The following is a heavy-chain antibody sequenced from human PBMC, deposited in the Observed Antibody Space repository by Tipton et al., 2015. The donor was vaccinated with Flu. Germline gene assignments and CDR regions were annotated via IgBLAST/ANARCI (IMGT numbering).Heavy chain of an antibody. Sequence: SLRLSCAASGFTFSSYEMNWVRQAPGKGLEWVSYISSSGSTIYYADSVEGRFTISRDNAKNSLYLQMNSLRAEDTAVYYCASYYGDHNYYYYYGMDVWGQGTTVTVSS. CDR3: ASYYGDHNYYYYYGMDV. CDR2: ISSSGSTI. J-gene: IGHJ6*02. CDR1: GFTFSSYE. D-gene: IGHD4-17*01. V-gene: IGHV3-48*03.